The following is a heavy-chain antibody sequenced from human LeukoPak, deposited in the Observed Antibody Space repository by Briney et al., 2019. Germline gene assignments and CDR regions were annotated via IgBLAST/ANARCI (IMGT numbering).Heavy chain of an antibody. Sequence: GGSLRLSCAASGFTFSSYAMSWVRQAPGKGLEWVSAISGSGGSTYYADSVKGRFTIPRDNSKNTLYLQMNSLRAEDTAVYYCAKGAGRQRVDYYYYGMDVWGQGTTVTVSS. CDR1: GFTFSSYA. J-gene: IGHJ6*02. CDR3: AKGAGRQRVDYYYYGMDV. CDR2: ISGSGGST. D-gene: IGHD6-25*01. V-gene: IGHV3-23*01.